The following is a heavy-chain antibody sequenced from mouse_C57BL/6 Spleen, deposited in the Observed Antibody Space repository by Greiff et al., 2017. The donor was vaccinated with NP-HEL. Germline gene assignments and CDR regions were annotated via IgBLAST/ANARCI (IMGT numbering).Heavy chain of an antibody. J-gene: IGHJ3*01. Sequence: VQLQQSGPELVKPGASVKIPCKASGYTFTDYNMDWVKQSHGQSLEWIGDINPNNGGTIYNQKFKGKATLTVDKSSSTAYLKLRSLTSEDTAVDYCARVGDYYGSSPWFAYWGQGTLVTVSA. D-gene: IGHD1-1*01. CDR2: INPNNGGT. V-gene: IGHV1-18*01. CDR1: GYTFTDYN. CDR3: ARVGDYYGSSPWFAY.